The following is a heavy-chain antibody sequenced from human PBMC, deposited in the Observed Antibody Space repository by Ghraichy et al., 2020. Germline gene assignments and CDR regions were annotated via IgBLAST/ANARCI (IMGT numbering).Heavy chain of an antibody. J-gene: IGHJ4*02. V-gene: IGHV1-18*01. CDR2: ISVHDGNT. CDR1: GYTFTNYG. CDR3: ARIPNWGYEFWDS. Sequence: ASVKVSCKTSGYTFTNYGISWVRQAPGQGLEWMGWISVHDGNTYYAQKLQDRVTMTTDTSTSTAYMDLKSLRPDDTAVYYCARIPNWGYEFWDSWGQGTLVTVSS. D-gene: IGHD7-27*01.